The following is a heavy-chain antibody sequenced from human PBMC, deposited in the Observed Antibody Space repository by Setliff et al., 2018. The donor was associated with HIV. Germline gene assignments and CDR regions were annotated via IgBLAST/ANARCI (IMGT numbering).Heavy chain of an antibody. CDR2: INPNNGGT. J-gene: IGHJ3*02. CDR3: ARDGYYDSSGYSAFDI. V-gene: IGHV1-2*06. Sequence: GASVKVSCKASGYTFTDYYIHWVRQAPGQGLEWRGRINPNNGGTNYAQKFQGRVTMTRDTSISTAYMELSRLRSDETAVYYCARDGYYDSSGYSAFDIWGQGTMVTVSS. CDR1: GYTFTDYY. D-gene: IGHD3-22*01.